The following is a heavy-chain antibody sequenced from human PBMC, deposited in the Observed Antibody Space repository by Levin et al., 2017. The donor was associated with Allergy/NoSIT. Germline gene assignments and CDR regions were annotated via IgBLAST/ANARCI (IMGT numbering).Heavy chain of an antibody. J-gene: IGHJ4*02. CDR1: GFTFSNYA. Sequence: ASVKVSCSASGFTFSNYAMSWVRQAPGKGPEWVSAITGSGGRTNYADSVKGRFIIFRDNSKNTLHLQMNSLRAEDTAIYYCAKDSDSDFGDDYFGYWGQGILVTVSS. CDR2: ITGSGGRT. D-gene: IGHD4-17*01. V-gene: IGHV3-23*01. CDR3: AKDSDSDFGDDYFGY.